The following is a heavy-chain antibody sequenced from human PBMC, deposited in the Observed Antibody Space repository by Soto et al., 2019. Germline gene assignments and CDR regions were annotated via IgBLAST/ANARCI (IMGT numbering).Heavy chain of an antibody. V-gene: IGHV3-74*03. CDR3: ARVGLQHALDV. Sequence: EVQLVESGGGLVQPGGSLRLSCAASGFTFSNYWMYWVRQAPGKGLVWVSRVNNDGTDTTHADSVKGRFTISRDNAENTLYLQMNSLRSEDTAVYYCARVGLQHALDVWGQGSTVTVSS. J-gene: IGHJ6*02. D-gene: IGHD2-21*01. CDR2: VNNDGTDT. CDR1: GFTFSNYW.